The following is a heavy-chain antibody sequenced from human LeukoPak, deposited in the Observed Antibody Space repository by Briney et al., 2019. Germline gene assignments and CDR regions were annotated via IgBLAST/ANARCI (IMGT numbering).Heavy chain of an antibody. CDR2: IKSKTDGGTT. CDR3: TTDFYYDSSGPPLIDY. CDR1: GFTFSSYE. J-gene: IGHJ4*02. V-gene: IGHV3-15*01. Sequence: PGGSLRLSCAASGFTFSSYEMNWVRQAPGKGLEWVGRIKSKTDGGTTDYAAPVKGRFTISRDDSKNTLYLQMNSLKTEDTAVYYCTTDFYYDSSGPPLIDYWGQGTLVTVSS. D-gene: IGHD3-22*01.